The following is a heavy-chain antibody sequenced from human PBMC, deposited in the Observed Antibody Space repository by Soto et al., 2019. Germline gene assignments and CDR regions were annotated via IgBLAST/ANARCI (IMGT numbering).Heavy chain of an antibody. V-gene: IGHV1-3*01. CDR2: INAGNGNT. D-gene: IGHD2-21*01. CDR3: ARVVVIAKNAFDI. CDR1: GYTFTSYA. Sequence: ASVKVSCKASGYTFTSYAMHWVRQAPGQRLEWMGWINAGNGNTKYSQKFQGRVTITRDTSASTAYMELSSLRSEDTAVYYCARVVVIAKNAFDIWGQGTMVTVSS. J-gene: IGHJ3*02.